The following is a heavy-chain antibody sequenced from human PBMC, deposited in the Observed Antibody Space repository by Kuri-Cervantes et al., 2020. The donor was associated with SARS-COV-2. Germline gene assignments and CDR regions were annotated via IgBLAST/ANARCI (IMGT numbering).Heavy chain of an antibody. D-gene: IGHD4-17*01. J-gene: IGHJ4*02. V-gene: IGHV3-21*01. CDR2: ISSSSSYI. CDR3: ARDRYGDYEFFDY. Sequence: GGSLRLSCAASGFTFSSYAMHWVRQAPGKGLEWVSSISSSSSYIYYADSVKGRFTISRDNAKNSLYLQMNSLRAEDTAVYYCARDRYGDYEFFDYWGQGTLVTVSS. CDR1: GFTFSSYA.